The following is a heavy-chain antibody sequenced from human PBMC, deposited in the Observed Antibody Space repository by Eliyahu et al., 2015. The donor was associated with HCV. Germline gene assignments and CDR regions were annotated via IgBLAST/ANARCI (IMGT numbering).Heavy chain of an antibody. CDR3: ARDISAKGVYGSGLDL. J-gene: IGHJ1*01. V-gene: IGHV3-9*01. CDR1: GFKFEPYA. Sequence: EVQLVESGGRLVQPGRSLXLSCVASGFKFEPYAMHWVRQRPGEGLDWVSGISWNGVLVDHAESVKGRFTTSRDNARSTLYLQMNSLGPEDTALYYCARDISAKGVYGSGLDLWGSGTLVTVSS. CDR2: ISWNGVLV. D-gene: IGHD3-10*01.